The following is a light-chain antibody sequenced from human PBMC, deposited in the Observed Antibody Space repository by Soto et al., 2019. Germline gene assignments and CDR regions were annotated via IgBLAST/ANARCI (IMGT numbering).Light chain of an antibody. J-gene: IGKJ1*01. Sequence: DIQMTQSPSSLSASVRDRVTITCRASQSISSYLNWYQQKPGKAPRLLIYKASTLEIGVPSMFSGSGSGTEFTLTISILQPDDVAIYDCQQYNDYSWTFGQGTKGDIK. CDR3: QQYNDYSWT. V-gene: IGKV1-5*03. CDR1: QSISSY. CDR2: KAS.